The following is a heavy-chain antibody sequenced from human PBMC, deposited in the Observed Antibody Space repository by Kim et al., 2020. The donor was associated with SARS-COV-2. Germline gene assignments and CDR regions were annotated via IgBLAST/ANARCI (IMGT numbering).Heavy chain of an antibody. D-gene: IGHD2-2*01. CDR1: GFTVSSNY. Sequence: GGSLRLSCAASGFTVSSNYMSWVRQAPGKGLEWVSVIYSGGSTYYADSVKGRFTISRDNSKNTLYLQMNSLRAEDTAVYYCARIVVVPAAIAYGMDVWGQGTTVTVSS. J-gene: IGHJ6*02. CDR3: ARIVVVPAAIAYGMDV. V-gene: IGHV3-53*01. CDR2: IYSGGST.